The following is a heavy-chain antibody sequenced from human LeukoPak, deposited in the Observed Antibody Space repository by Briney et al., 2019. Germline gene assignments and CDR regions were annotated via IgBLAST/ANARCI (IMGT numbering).Heavy chain of an antibody. D-gene: IGHD3-10*01. V-gene: IGHV1-46*01. CDR1: GYTITNNY. CDR2: INPTGTTT. Sequence: ASVKVSCKASGYTITNNYMHWVRQAPGQGLEWVGLINPTGTTTLYAQKFQGRVTLTRDMSTSTDYMELRSLKSEDTAVYYCARDNSVGDIAWWFDPWGQGTLVTVSS. CDR3: ARDNSVGDIAWWFDP. J-gene: IGHJ5*02.